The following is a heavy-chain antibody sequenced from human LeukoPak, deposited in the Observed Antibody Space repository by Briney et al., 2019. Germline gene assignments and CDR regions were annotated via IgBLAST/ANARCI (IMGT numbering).Heavy chain of an antibody. V-gene: IGHV4-61*02. CDR3: ARETPIYGSNWFDP. D-gene: IGHD3-10*01. CDR2: ISSSGSS. CDR1: GDSISSGDYY. J-gene: IGHJ5*02. Sequence: SQTLSLTCTVSGDSISSGDYYWSWIRQPAGKGLEWIGRISSSGSSYYNPSLKSRVTISVDTSKNQFSLKLSSVTAADTAVYYCARETPIYGSNWFDPWGQGTLVTVSS.